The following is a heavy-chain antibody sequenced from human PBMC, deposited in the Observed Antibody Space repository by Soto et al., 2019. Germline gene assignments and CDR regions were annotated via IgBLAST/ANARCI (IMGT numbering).Heavy chain of an antibody. CDR2: ISTYNGNT. V-gene: IGHV1-18*01. D-gene: IGHD2-8*01. J-gene: IGHJ6*02. Sequence: QVQLVQSGAEVKKPGASVKVSCKASGYTFTTYDISWVRQAPGQGLEWMGRISTYNGNTNYPQSLQGRLTMTTDTSPSNAYMELRSLKSDDTAVYYCARDPYHVLLVNAPNLYGMDVWGRGTTVTVSS. CDR3: ARDPYHVLLVNAPNLYGMDV. CDR1: GYTFTTYD.